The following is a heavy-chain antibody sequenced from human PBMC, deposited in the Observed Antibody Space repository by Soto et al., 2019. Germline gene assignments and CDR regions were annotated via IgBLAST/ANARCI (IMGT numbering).Heavy chain of an antibody. Sequence: QVQLQESGPGLVKPSETLSLTCTVSGGSISSYYWSWIRQPPGKGLEWIGYIYYSGSTNYNPSLKSRVTISVDTSKNQCSLKLSSVTAADTAVYYCARMLVRGVPGNYYYGMDVWGQGTTVTVSS. J-gene: IGHJ6*02. CDR3: ARMLVRGVPGNYYYGMDV. CDR2: IYYSGST. D-gene: IGHD3-10*01. V-gene: IGHV4-59*01. CDR1: GGSISSYY.